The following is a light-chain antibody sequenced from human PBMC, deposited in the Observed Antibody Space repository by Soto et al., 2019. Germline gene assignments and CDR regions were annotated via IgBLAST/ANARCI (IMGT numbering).Light chain of an antibody. Sequence: DIQVTQSPSPLSASAGDRVIITCRASQNVNIWLAWYQQRPRKAPKLLIYKTSSLQSGVPSRFSGGGSGTEFTLTINSLEPDDFGTYFCLQYNSYPYTFGQGTKLEIK. CDR2: KTS. CDR1: QNVNIW. V-gene: IGKV1-5*03. CDR3: LQYNSYPYT. J-gene: IGKJ2*01.